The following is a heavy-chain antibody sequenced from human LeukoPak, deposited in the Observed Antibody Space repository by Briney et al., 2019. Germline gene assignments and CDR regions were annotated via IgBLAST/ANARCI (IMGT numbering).Heavy chain of an antibody. CDR1: GGSISSGGYS. CDR2: IYHSGST. D-gene: IGHD2-15*01. J-gene: IGHJ4*02. CDR3: ARGGRGFDY. V-gene: IGHV4-30-2*01. Sequence: SETLSLTCAVSGGSISSGGYSWSWIRQPPGKGLEWIGYIYHSGSTYYNPSLKSRVTISVDRSKNQFSLKLSSVTAADTAVYYCARGGRGFDYWGQGTLITVSS.